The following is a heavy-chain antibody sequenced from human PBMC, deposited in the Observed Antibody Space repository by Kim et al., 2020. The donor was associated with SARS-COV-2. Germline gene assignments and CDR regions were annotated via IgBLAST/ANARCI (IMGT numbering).Heavy chain of an antibody. Sequence: GGSLRLSCAASGFTFSSYWMSWVRQAPGKGLEWVANIKQDGSEKYYVDSVKGRFTISRDNAKNSLYLQMNSLRAEDTAVYYCARDPSDWLLYPNWFDPWGQGTLVTVSS. V-gene: IGHV3-7*03. CDR1: GFTFSSYW. CDR2: IKQDGSEK. D-gene: IGHD3-9*01. CDR3: ARDPSDWLLYPNWFDP. J-gene: IGHJ5*02.